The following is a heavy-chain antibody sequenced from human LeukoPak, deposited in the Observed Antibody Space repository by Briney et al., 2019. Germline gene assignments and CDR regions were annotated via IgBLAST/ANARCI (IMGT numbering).Heavy chain of an antibody. J-gene: IGHJ4*02. CDR1: GFTFSSYW. CDR2: IKQDGSEK. D-gene: IGHD3-10*01. CDR3: ARDPEYGSGWAPHDY. V-gene: IGHV3-7*01. Sequence: GGFLRLSCAASGFTFSSYWMSWVRQAPGKGLEWVANIKQDGSEKYYVDSVKGRFTISRDNAKNSLYLQMNSLRAEDTAVYYCARDPEYGSGWAPHDYWGQGTLVTVSS.